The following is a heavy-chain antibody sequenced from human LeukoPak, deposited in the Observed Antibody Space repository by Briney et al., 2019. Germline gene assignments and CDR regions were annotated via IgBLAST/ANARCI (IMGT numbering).Heavy chain of an antibody. V-gene: IGHV1-18*01. CDR1: GYTFTSYG. Sequence: GASVKVSCKASGYTFTSYGFIWVRQAPGQGLEWMGWISDNNGKTNYAQKFLGRVTMTTDTSTSTAYMELRSLRSDDTAVYYCARGEYYFDYWGQGTLVTVSS. CDR3: ARGEYYFDY. D-gene: IGHD3-10*01. CDR2: ISDNNGKT. J-gene: IGHJ4*02.